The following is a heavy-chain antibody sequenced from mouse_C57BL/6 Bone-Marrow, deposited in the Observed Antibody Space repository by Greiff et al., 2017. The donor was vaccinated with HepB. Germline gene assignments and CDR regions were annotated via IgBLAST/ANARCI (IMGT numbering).Heavy chain of an antibody. Sequence: EVQGVESGGGLVQPGGSLKLSCAASGFTFSDYGMAWVRQAPRKGPEWVAFISNLAYSIYYADTVTGRFTISSGNAKSTLYLEMSSLRSEDTDMYYCARQGGYDGYPLGLDVGGTGTTITVSA. CDR1: GFTFSDYG. D-gene: IGHD2-3*01. CDR2: ISNLAYSI. V-gene: IGHV5-15*01. CDR3: ARQGGYDGYPLGLDV. J-gene: IGHJ1*03.